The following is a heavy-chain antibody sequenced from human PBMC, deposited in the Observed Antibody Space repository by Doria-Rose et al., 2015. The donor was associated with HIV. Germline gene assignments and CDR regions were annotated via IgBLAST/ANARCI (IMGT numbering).Heavy chain of an antibody. D-gene: IGHD6-13*01. CDR1: GVSLSSPGMG. V-gene: IGHV2-26*01. J-gene: IGHJ4*02. CDR3: ARIKSSRWYHKYYFDF. CDR2: IFSDDER. Sequence: QVTLKESGPVLVKPTETLTLTRTVSGVSLSSPGMGVSWIRQPPGQALEWLANIFSDDERSYETSLKSRLTISRGTSKSQVVLTMTDMDPVDTTTYYCARIKSSRWYHKYYFDFWGQGTLVIVSA.